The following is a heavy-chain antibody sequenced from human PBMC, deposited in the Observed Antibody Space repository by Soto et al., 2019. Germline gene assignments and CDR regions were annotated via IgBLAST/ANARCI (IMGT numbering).Heavy chain of an antibody. CDR3: AKDQGYNWNDHAI. Sequence: GGSLRLSCAASGFTFISYAMSWVRQAPGKGLEWVSAISGSGGSTFYADSVKGRFTISRDNSKNTLYLQMNSLRAEDTAVYYCAKDQGYNWNDHAIWGQGTLVTVSS. D-gene: IGHD1-20*01. V-gene: IGHV3-23*01. CDR1: GFTFISYA. CDR2: ISGSGGST. J-gene: IGHJ4*02.